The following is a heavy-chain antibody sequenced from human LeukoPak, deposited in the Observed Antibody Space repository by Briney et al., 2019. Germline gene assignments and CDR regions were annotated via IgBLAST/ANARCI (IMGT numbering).Heavy chain of an antibody. V-gene: IGHV3-23*01. CDR2: ISGSGGRT. CDR1: GFTFSSYG. CDR3: AKEWGLRRAFDI. J-gene: IGHJ3*02. D-gene: IGHD4-17*01. Sequence: PGGSLRLSCAASGFTFSSYGMSWVRQAPGKGLEWVSGISGSGGRTYYADSVKGRFTISRDNSKNTLYLQMNSLRAEDTVVYYCAKEWGLRRAFDIWGQGTMVTVSP.